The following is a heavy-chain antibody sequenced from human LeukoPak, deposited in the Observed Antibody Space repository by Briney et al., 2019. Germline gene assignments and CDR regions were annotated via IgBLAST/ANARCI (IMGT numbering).Heavy chain of an antibody. CDR3: ARDGGLGDIVVVPAAMEGHYGMDV. CDR1: GGTFSSYA. J-gene: IGHJ6*04. Sequence: SVKVSCKASGGTFSSYAISWVRQAPGQGLEWMGGIIPIFGTANYAQKFQGRVTITADESTSTAYMELSSLRSEDTAVYYCARDGGLGDIVVVPAAMEGHYGMDVWGKGTTVTVSS. V-gene: IGHV1-69*01. CDR2: IIPIFGTA. D-gene: IGHD2-2*01.